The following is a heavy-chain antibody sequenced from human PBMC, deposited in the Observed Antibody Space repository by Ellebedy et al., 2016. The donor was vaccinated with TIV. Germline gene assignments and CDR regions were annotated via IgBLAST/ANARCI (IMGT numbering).Heavy chain of an antibody. CDR3: ARAVRRWLQPFFDY. D-gene: IGHD5-24*01. Sequence: MPSETLSLTCAVYGGSFSGYYWSWIRQHPGKGLEWIGYIYYSGSTYYNPSLKSLVTISVDTSKNQFSLKLSSVTAADTAVYYCARAVRRWLQPFFDYWGQGTLVTVSS. CDR1: GGSFSGYY. V-gene: IGHV4-31*01. J-gene: IGHJ4*02. CDR2: IYYSGST.